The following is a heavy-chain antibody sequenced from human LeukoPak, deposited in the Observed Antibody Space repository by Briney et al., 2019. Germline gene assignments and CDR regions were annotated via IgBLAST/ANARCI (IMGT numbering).Heavy chain of an antibody. CDR2: IKQDGSEK. J-gene: IGHJ4*02. V-gene: IGHV3-7*01. CDR3: ARTVCSGGSCYSGPLDY. Sequence: GGSLRLSCAASGFTFSSYWMSWVRQAPGKGLEWVANIKQDGSEKYYVDSVKGRFTISRDNAKNSLYLQMNSLRAEDTAVYYCARTVCSGGSCYSGPLDYWGQGTLVTVSS. CDR1: GFTFSSYW. D-gene: IGHD2-15*01.